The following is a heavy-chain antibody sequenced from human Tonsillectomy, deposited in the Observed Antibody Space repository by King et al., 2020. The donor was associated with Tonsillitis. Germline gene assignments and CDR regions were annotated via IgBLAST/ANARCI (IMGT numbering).Heavy chain of an antibody. J-gene: IGHJ6*02. D-gene: IGHD1-26*01. CDR3: AKDLGAGFEVGLDV. Sequence: VQLVESGGGVVQPGRSLRLSCAASGFTFRSYGMHWVRQAPGKGLEWVAVISYDGSNINYADSVKGRFTISRDNSENTLSLQMSSLRAEDTAVYYCAKDLGAGFEVGLDVWGQGTTVTVSS. V-gene: IGHV3-30*18. CDR1: GFTFRSYG. CDR2: ISYDGSNI.